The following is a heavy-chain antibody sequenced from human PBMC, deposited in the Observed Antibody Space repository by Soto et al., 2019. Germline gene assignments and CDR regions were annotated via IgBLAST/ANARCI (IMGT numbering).Heavy chain of an antibody. V-gene: IGHV1-46*03. CDR2: INPFDGSR. CDR1: GYIFPSYY. D-gene: IGHD3-10*01. J-gene: IGHJ4*01. CDR3: SRVDPGETSPFDH. Sequence: GASVKVSCKASGYIFPSYYIHCVRQAPGQGLEWMGWINPFDGSRMFAQSFQGRVTMTRDTSTSTVYMEVSSLRSEDTAVYYCSRVDPGETSPFDHWG.